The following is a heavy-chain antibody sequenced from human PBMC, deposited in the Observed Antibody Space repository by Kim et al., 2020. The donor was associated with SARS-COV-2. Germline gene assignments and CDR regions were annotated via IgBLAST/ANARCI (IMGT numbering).Heavy chain of an antibody. CDR2: INHIGST. V-gene: IGHV4-34*01. J-gene: IGHJ6*02. Sequence: SETLSLTCAVYGGSFSGYYWTWIRQPPGKGLEWIGEINHIGSTNYNPSLKSRVTISVDTSKNQFSLKLSSVTAADTAVDSCARGTTVTTLFYYYYVMDVWGQGTTVTVSS. CDR1: GGSFSGYY. D-gene: IGHD4-17*01. CDR3: ARGTTVTTLFYYYYVMDV.